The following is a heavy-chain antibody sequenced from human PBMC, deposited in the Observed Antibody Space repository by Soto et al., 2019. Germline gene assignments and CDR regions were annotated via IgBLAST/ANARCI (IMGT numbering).Heavy chain of an antibody. Sequence: QVTLKESGPVLVKPTETLTLTCTVSGFSLIKARVGVNWIRQPPGKALEWLAHIFSNDEKSYSTSLKSRLTVSMDTSEGQVVLTMTNMDPVDTATYYCVRKWGYSFAYWGQGALVTVSS. J-gene: IGHJ4*02. CDR2: IFSNDEK. V-gene: IGHV2-26*01. D-gene: IGHD5-12*01. CDR3: VRKWGYSFAY. CDR1: GFSLIKARVG.